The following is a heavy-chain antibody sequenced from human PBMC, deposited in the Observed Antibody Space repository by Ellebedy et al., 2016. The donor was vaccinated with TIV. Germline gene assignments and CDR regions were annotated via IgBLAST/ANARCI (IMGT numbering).Heavy chain of an antibody. V-gene: IGHV3-11*06. CDR2: VSSGSTPT. CDR1: GFTFSDYY. J-gene: IGHJ6*02. CDR3: TRDDHYGLDV. Sequence: GGSLRLSCAASGFTFSDYYMSWIRQAPGKGLEWVSYVSSGSTPTIYADSVKGRFTISRDNAKSSLYLQMNSLRAEDTAVYYCTRDDHYGLDVWGQGTTVIVSS.